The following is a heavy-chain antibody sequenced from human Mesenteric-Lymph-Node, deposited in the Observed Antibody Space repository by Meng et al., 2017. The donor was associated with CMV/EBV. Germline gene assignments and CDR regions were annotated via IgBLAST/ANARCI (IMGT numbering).Heavy chain of an antibody. CDR3: ARSFTLIPGGIRIYAVDV. Sequence: GGSLRLSCAASGFTFSDYSFNWFRQAPGKGLEWVAYISSTGSDLSYADSVKGRLTLTRDNAKKSLYLEMNSLRADDTAVFYCARSFTLIPGGIRIYAVDVWGQGTTVTVSS. D-gene: IGHD2-2*01. J-gene: IGHJ6*02. CDR2: ISSTGSDL. CDR1: GFTFSDYS. V-gene: IGHV3-21*01.